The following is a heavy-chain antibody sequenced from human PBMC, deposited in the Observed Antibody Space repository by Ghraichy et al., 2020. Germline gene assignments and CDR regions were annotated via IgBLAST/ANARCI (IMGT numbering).Heavy chain of an antibody. CDR3: ARGETVAGAGELDY. CDR2: IYHSGST. J-gene: IGHJ4*02. D-gene: IGHD6-19*01. Sequence: SETLSLTCTVSGYSISSGYYWGWIRQPPGKGLEWIGSIYHSGSTYYNPSLKSRVTISVDTSKNQFSLKLSSVTAADTAVYYCARGETVAGAGELDYWGQGTLVTVSS. V-gene: IGHV4-38-2*02. CDR1: GYSISSGYY.